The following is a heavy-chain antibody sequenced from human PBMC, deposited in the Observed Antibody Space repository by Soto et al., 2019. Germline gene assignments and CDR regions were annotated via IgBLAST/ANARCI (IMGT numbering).Heavy chain of an antibody. CDR2: IYPGDSDT. J-gene: IGHJ6*02. Sequence: PGESLKISCKGSGYSFTSYWIGWVRQMPGKGLEWMGIIYPGDSDTRYSPSFQGQVTISADKSTSTAYVQWSSLKASDTAIYFCARHPYGDYDVMDVWGQGTTVTVSS. CDR3: ARHPYGDYDVMDV. D-gene: IGHD4-17*01. CDR1: GYSFTSYW. V-gene: IGHV5-51*01.